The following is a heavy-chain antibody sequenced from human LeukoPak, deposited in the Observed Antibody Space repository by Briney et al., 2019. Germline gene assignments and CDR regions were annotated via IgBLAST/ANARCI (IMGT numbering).Heavy chain of an antibody. CDR1: GYTFTSYG. CDR3: ARRQLLWFGELLDAFDI. V-gene: IGHV1-18*01. CDR2: ISAYNGNT. D-gene: IGHD3-10*01. Sequence: LWASVKVSCKASGYTFTSYGISWVRQAPGQGLEWMGWISAYNGNTNYAQKLQGRVTMTTDTSTSTAYMELSRLRSDDTAVYYCARRQLLWFGELLDAFDIWGQGTMVTVSS. J-gene: IGHJ3*02.